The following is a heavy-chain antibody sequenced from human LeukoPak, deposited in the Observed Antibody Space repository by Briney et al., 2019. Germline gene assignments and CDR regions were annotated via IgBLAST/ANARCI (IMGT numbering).Heavy chain of an antibody. CDR3: AISRPGDYYGSGIDAFDI. V-gene: IGHV4-59*01. CDR2: IYYSGST. J-gene: IGHJ3*02. CDR1: GGSISSYY. Sequence: SETLSLTCTVSGGSISSYYWSWIRQPPGKGLEWIGYIYYSGSTNYNPSLKSRVTISVDTSKNQFSLKLSSVTAADTAVYYCAISRPGDYYGSGIDAFDIWGQGTMVTVSS. D-gene: IGHD3-10*01.